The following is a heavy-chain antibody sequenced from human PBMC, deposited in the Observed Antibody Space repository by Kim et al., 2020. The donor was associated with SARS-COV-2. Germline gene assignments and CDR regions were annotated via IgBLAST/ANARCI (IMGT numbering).Heavy chain of an antibody. D-gene: IGHD3-9*01. CDR3: AKDIGGSFDYDILTGYPRDDY. CDR1: GFTFDDYA. CDR2: ISGDGGST. V-gene: IGHV3-43*02. Sequence: GGSLRLSCAASGFTFDDYAMHWVRQAPGKGLEWVSLISGDGGSTYYADSVKGRFTISRDNSKNSLYLQMNSLRTEDTALYYCAKDIGGSFDYDILTGYPRDDYWGQGTLVTVSS. J-gene: IGHJ4*02.